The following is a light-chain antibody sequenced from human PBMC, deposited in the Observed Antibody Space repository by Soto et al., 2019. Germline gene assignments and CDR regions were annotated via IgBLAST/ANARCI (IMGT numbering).Light chain of an antibody. J-gene: IGKJ4*01. V-gene: IGKV3D-15*01. CDR2: GAS. Sequence: EIVITQSPATLSVSPGERATLSCMASQSVNIYLAWYQQKPGQAPRLLIFGASYRATGIPARFSGSGSGTEFNLTISSLQSEDFAVYFCQQYDDWLRLTFGGGTKVEIK. CDR1: QSVNIY. CDR3: QQYDDWLRLT.